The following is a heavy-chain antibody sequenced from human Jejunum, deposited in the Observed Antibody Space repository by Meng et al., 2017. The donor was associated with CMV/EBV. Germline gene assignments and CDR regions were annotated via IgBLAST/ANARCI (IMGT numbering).Heavy chain of an antibody. CDR2: IKQDGSQK. V-gene: IGHV3-7*01. J-gene: IGHJ4*02. D-gene: IGHD3-16*01. Sequence: SEFTFSKHWLSWVRQAPGKGLEWVANIKQDGSQKYYVDSVKGRFTISRDNAKTSLYLQMNSLTAEDTALYYCAREESGDMPYAFNYWGQGTLVTVSS. CDR3: AREESGDMPYAFNY. CDR1: EFTFSKHW.